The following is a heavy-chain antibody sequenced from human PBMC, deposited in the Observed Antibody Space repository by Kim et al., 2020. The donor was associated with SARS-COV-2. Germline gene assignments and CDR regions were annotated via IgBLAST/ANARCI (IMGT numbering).Heavy chain of an antibody. CDR2: IYYSGST. CDR3: AWYSSGWYGAIDY. V-gene: IGHV4-39*07. J-gene: IGHJ4*02. CDR1: GGSISSSSYY. D-gene: IGHD6-13*01. Sequence: SETLSLTCTVSGGSISSSSYYWGWIRQLPGKGLEWIGSIYYSGSTYYNPSLKSRVTISVDTSKNQFSRKLSSVTVADTAVYYCAWYSSGWYGAIDYWGQGTLVTVSS.